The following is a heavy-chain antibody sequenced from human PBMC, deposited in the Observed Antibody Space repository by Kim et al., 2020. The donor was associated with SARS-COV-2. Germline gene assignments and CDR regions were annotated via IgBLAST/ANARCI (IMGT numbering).Heavy chain of an antibody. V-gene: IGHV4-30-2*01. J-gene: IGHJ5*02. D-gene: IGHD4-17*01. Sequence: SETLSLTCAVSGGSISSGGYSWSWIRQPPGKGLEWIGYIYHSGSTYYNPSLKSRVTISVDRSKNQFSLKLSSVTAADTAVYYCARAAVTLGPFDPWGQGTLVTVSS. CDR3: ARAAVTLGPFDP. CDR2: IYHSGST. CDR1: GGSISSGGYS.